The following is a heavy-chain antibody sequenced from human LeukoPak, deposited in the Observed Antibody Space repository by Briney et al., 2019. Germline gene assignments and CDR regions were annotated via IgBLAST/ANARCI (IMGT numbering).Heavy chain of an antibody. Sequence: GGSLRLSCVVSGFTLSDYSMNWVRQAPGKGLEWVSYFSSTGGHIYYSDSVKGRFNISRDSAKNSVYLQMNSLRAEDTAVYYCAKSSTIYVYYFDYWGQGTLVTVSS. CDR1: GFTLSDYS. J-gene: IGHJ4*02. V-gene: IGHV3-21*04. D-gene: IGHD2/OR15-2a*01. CDR2: FSSTGGHI. CDR3: AKSSTIYVYYFDY.